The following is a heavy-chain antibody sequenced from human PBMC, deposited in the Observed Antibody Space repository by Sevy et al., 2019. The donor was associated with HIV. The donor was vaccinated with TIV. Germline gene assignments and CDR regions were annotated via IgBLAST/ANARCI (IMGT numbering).Heavy chain of an antibody. D-gene: IGHD2-8*01. CDR3: GREGCTKPLDY. Sequence: GGSLRLSCAASGFTFSKYSMSWVRQAPGKGLEWVSTFSFGCGEINYADSVKGRFTISRDNSKSSVYLQMNNLRPEDTAVYYCGREGCTKPLDYWGQGTLVTVSS. J-gene: IGHJ4*02. V-gene: IGHV3-23*01. CDR1: GFTFSKYS. CDR2: FSFGCGEI.